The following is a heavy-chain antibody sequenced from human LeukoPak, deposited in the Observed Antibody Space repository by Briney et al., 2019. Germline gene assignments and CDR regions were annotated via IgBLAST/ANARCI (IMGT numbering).Heavy chain of an antibody. CDR2: ISGSGGST. V-gene: IGHV3-23*01. J-gene: IGHJ4*02. D-gene: IGHD5-12*01. Sequence: PGGSLRLSCAASGFTFSSYAMSWVRQAPGKGLEWVSAISGSGGSTYYADSVKGRFTISRDNSKNTLYLQMNSLRAEDTAVYYCARGLEDIVATTYFDYWGQGTLVTVSS. CDR3: ARGLEDIVATTYFDY. CDR1: GFTFSSYA.